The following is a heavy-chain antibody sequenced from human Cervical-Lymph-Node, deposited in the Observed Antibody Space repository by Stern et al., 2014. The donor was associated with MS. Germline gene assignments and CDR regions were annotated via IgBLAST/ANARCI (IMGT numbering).Heavy chain of an antibody. CDR3: TSRHSGSSDY. CDR2: SRNKANNYII. D-gene: IGHD1-26*01. Sequence: VQLVESGGGLVQPGGSLRLSCAASGFTSSDHYMDWVRQAPGKGLGWVGRSRNKANNYIIEYAASVKGRFTISRDDSKNSLYLQINSLKTEDTAVYYCTSRHSGSSDYWGQGTLVAVSS. J-gene: IGHJ4*02. V-gene: IGHV3-72*01. CDR1: GFTSSDHY.